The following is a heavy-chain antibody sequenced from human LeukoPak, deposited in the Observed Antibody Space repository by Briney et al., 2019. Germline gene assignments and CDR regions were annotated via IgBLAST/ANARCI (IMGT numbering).Heavy chain of an antibody. J-gene: IGHJ4*02. CDR3: ARNIVGATGYFDY. CDR1: GGSFSSYY. CDR2: IYYSGST. V-gene: IGHV4-59*01. D-gene: IGHD1-26*01. Sequence: SETLSLTCAVYGGSFSSYYWSWIRQPPGKGLEWIGYIYYSGSTNYNPSLKSRVTISVDTSKNQFSLKLSSVTAADTAVYYCARNIVGATGYFDYWGQGTLVTVSS.